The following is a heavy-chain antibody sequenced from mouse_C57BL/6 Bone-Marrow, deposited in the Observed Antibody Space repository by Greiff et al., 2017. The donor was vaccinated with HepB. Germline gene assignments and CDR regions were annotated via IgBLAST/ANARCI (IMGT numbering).Heavy chain of an antibody. CDR3: AGRGVGGRTMDY. CDR1: GYTFTNSW. Sequence: VQLQQSGSVLVRPGASVKLSCKASGYTFTNSWMHWVKQRPGQGLEWLGRIHPNSGDTDYNDKFKGKATLTIDTSSNTTYVHLSSLTSEDSAVYYCAGRGVGGRTMDYWGRGHAVTVSS. CDR2: IHPNSGDT. J-gene: IGHJ4*01. D-gene: IGHD1-1*02. V-gene: IGHV1S130*01.